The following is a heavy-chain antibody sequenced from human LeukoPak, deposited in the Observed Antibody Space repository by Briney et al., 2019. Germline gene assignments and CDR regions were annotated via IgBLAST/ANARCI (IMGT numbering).Heavy chain of an antibody. CDR1: GYTFTSYA. CDR2: INAGNGNT. Sequence: ASVNVSCKASGYTFTSYAMHWVRQAPGQRLEWMGWINAGNGNTKYSQKFQGRVTITRDTSPSTAYMELSSLRSEDTAVYYCARGVGYCSSTSCHGNNWFDPWGQGTLVTVSS. CDR3: ARGVGYCSSTSCHGNNWFDP. J-gene: IGHJ5*02. V-gene: IGHV1-3*01. D-gene: IGHD2-2*03.